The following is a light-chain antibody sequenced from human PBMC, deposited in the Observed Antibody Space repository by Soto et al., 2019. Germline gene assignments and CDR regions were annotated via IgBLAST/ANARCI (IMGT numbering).Light chain of an antibody. CDR3: AAWDDSLSGSWV. J-gene: IGLJ3*02. CDR2: RDN. V-gene: IGLV1-47*01. CDR1: SSNIGSNY. Sequence: QSVLTQPPSASGTPGQRVTISCSGSSSNIGSNYVYWYQQLPGTAPKLLIYRDNQRPSGVPDRFSGSRSGTSASLAISGLRSEDDTDYYCAAWDDSLSGSWVFGGGTKLTLL.